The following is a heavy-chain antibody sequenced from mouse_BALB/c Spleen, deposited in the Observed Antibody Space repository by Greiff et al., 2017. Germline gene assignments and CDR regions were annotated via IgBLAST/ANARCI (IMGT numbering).Heavy chain of an antibody. J-gene: IGHJ2*01. CDR3: ASVGGPFDY. CDR1: GFTFSSFG. CDR2: ISSGSSTI. V-gene: IGHV5-17*02. Sequence: EVQLVESGGGLVQPGGSRKLSCAASGFTFSSFGMHWVRQAPEKGLEWVAYISSGSSTIYYADTVKGRFTISRDNPKNTLFLQMTSLRSEDTAMYYCASVGGPFDYWGQGTTLTVSS.